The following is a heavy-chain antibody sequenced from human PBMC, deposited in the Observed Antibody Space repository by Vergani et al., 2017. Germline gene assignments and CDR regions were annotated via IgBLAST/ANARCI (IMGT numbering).Heavy chain of an antibody. D-gene: IGHD1-26*01. Sequence: EVQLVESGGGLVQSGGSLRLSCAASKFNFSDYWMGWVRQAPGKGLECVANIKHDGSDKKYVDSVKARFTISRDNAKNSLYLQLNSLRADDTAVYYCARITLGASYFDHWVLGTLVTVYS. CDR2: IKHDGSDK. J-gene: IGHJ4*02. CDR1: KFNFSDYW. V-gene: IGHV3-7*01. CDR3: ARITLGASYFDH.